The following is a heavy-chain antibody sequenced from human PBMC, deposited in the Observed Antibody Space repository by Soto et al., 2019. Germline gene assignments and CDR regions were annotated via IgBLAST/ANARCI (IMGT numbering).Heavy chain of an antibody. J-gene: IGHJ5*02. CDR2: IWYDGSNK. CDR3: ARSNHFDP. CDR1: GFSVSSYG. V-gene: IGHV3-33*01. Sequence: XESLGLSCAACGFSVSSYGVHWVRQAPGKGLEWVAVIWYDGSNKYYADSVKGRFTISSDNSKNTLYLQMNSLRAEDTDVYYCARSNHFDPWGQGTLVTVSS.